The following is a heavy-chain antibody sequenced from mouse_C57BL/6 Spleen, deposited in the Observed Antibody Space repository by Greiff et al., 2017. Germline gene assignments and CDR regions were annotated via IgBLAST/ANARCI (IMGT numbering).Heavy chain of an antibody. Sequence: EVKLVESGGDLVKPGGSLKLSCAASGFTFSSYGMSWVRQTPDKRLEWVATISSGGSYTYYPDSVKGRFTISRDNAKNTLYLQMSSLKSEDTAMYYCARHSGSYYFDDWGQGTTLTVSS. CDR3: ARHSGSYYFDD. J-gene: IGHJ2*01. D-gene: IGHD1-3*01. V-gene: IGHV5-6*01. CDR1: GFTFSSYG. CDR2: ISSGGSYT.